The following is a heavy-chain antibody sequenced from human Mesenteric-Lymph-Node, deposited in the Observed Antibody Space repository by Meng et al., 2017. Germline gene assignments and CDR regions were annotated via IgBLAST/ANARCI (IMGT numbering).Heavy chain of an antibody. V-gene: IGHV4-4*07. CDR3: ARVSYYYDSSGYYHNWFDP. Sequence: SETLSLTCSVSGGSISSFYWSWIRQPAGKGLEWIGRVYMRGRTDYNPSLKSRVTISVDTSKNQFSLKLSSVTAADTAVYYCARVSYYYDSSGYYHNWFDPWGQGTLVTVSS. CDR2: VYMRGRT. J-gene: IGHJ5*02. CDR1: GGSISSFY. D-gene: IGHD3-22*01.